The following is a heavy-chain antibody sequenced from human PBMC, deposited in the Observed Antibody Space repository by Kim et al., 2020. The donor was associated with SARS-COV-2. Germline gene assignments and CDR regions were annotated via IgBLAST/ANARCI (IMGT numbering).Heavy chain of an antibody. CDR2: IFDSGIT. Sequence: SETLSLTCAVYGGPFSGYYLTWIRQPPGEGLEWVGEIFDSGITKYNPSLKSRLTISVDTSKNLFSLKLTSVTAADTAIYYCARHMRRAFDTWGQGTMVTVSS. CDR1: GGPFSGYY. V-gene: IGHV4-34*12. D-gene: IGHD2-2*01. J-gene: IGHJ3*02. CDR3: ARHMRRAFDT.